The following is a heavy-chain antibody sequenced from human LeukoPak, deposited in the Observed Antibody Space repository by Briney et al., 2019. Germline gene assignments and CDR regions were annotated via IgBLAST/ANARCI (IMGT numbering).Heavy chain of an antibody. Sequence: KPSETLSLTCNVSGGSVSSGAYYWSWVRQPPGKGLDWIGYVSNSGSAEYNPSLKSRVTMSVDTTTNQFSLKLSSVTAADTAVYYCAREGPNDGAFEPWGQGTLVTVAS. CDR3: AREGPNDGAFEP. D-gene: IGHD1-1*01. CDR1: GGSVSSGAYY. V-gene: IGHV4-61*08. J-gene: IGHJ5*02. CDR2: VSNSGSA.